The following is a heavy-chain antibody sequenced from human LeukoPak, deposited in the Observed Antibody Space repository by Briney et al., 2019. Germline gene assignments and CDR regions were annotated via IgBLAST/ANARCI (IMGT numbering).Heavy chain of an antibody. CDR1: GGSFSGYY. CDR3: ASSSYDTALDY. J-gene: IGHJ4*02. V-gene: IGHV4-34*01. CDR2: INHSGST. Sequence: SETLSLTCAVYGGSFSGYYWSWIRQPPGKGLEWIGEINHSGSTNYNPSLKSRVTISVDTSKNQFSLKLSSVTAADTAVHYCASSSYDTALDYWGQGTLVIVSS. D-gene: IGHD5-18*01.